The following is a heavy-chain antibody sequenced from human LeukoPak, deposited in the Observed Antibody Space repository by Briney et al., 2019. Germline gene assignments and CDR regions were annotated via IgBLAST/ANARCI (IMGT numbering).Heavy chain of an antibody. CDR2: IYYSGST. Sequence: SETLSLTCTVSGDSINDYYWSWIRQPPGNRLEWIGRIYYSGSTMYSPSLESRVTISLDTSRTQFSLDLNSVTAADTAVYYCARHAGFGSGYYHDAFDIWGQGSMVIVSS. CDR1: GDSINDYY. V-gene: IGHV4-59*08. D-gene: IGHD3-22*01. J-gene: IGHJ3*02. CDR3: ARHAGFGSGYYHDAFDI.